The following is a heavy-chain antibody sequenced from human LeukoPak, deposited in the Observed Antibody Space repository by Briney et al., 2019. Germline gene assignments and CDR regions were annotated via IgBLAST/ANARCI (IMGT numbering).Heavy chain of an antibody. CDR1: GYSFTSYW. Sequence: GESLQISCKGSGYSFTSYWIGWVRQVPGKGLEWMGIIYPGDSDTRYSPSFQGQVTISADKSISTAYLQWSSLKASDTAMYYCARLKGYRMDDDAFDIWGQGTMVTVSS. V-gene: IGHV5-51*01. D-gene: IGHD5-24*01. CDR3: ARLKGYRMDDDAFDI. J-gene: IGHJ3*02. CDR2: IYPGDSDT.